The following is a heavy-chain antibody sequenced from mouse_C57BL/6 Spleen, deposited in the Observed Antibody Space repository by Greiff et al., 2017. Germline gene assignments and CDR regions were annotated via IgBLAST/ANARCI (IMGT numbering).Heavy chain of an antibody. V-gene: IGHV1-64*01. Sequence: VQLQQPGAELVKPGASVKLSCKASGYTFTSYWMHWVKQRPGQGLEWIGMIHPNSGSTNYNEKFKSKATLTVDKSSSTAYMQLSSLTSEDSAVYYCARRGSNYGGAMDYWGQGTSVTVSS. J-gene: IGHJ4*01. D-gene: IGHD2-5*01. CDR1: GYTFTSYW. CDR2: IHPNSGST. CDR3: ARRGSNYGGAMDY.